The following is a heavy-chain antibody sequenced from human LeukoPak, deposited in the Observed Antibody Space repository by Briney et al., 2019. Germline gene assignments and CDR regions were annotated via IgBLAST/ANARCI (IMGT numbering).Heavy chain of an antibody. CDR3: PKARYDILTGYSY. J-gene: IGHJ4*02. CDR1: GFTFSSYA. Sequence: GGSLRLSCAASGFTFSSYAMSWVRQAPGQGLEWVSGVSNSGGSTYYADSVKGRFTISRDNSKSTLFLQMNSLRAEDTAVYYCPKARYDILTGYSYWGQGTLVTVSS. V-gene: IGHV3-23*01. D-gene: IGHD3-9*01. CDR2: VSNSGGST.